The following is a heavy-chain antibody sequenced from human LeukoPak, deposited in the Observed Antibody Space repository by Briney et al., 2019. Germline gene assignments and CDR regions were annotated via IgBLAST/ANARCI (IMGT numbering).Heavy chain of an antibody. J-gene: IGHJ4*02. D-gene: IGHD5-24*01. CDR1: GYNFTGYY. V-gene: IGHV1-2*02. CDR3: ARVRTARDGPKRPFDY. Sequence: ASVKVSCKASGYNFTGYYMHWVRQAPGQGLEWMGWINPNSGGTNYAQKFQGRVTMTRDTSISTAYMELSRLRSDDTAVYYCARVRTARDGPKRPFDYWGQGTLVTVSS. CDR2: INPNSGGT.